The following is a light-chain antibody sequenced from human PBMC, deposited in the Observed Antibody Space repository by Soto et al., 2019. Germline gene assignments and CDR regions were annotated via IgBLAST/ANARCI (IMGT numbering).Light chain of an antibody. J-gene: IGKJ1*01. CDR1: HNVCSY. V-gene: IGKV3-15*01. CDR2: RAS. Sequence: EILMTQSPATLSGSPGDRATLSWAASHNVCSYVAWYQQRPGQAPRLLIYRASTMATGTPSRLSGSGYGTELTITISSMKYEDFAVYYCQQHNNWTRTFGHGTRV. CDR3: QQHNNWTRT.